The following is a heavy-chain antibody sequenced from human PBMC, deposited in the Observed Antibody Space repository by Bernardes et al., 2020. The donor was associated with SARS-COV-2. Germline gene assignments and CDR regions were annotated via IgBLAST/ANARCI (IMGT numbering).Heavy chain of an antibody. CDR2: IYYSGSN. Sequence: SETLSLTCTVSGGSISSSSYYWGWIRQPPGKGLEWIGSIYYSGSNYYNPSLQSRVTISVDTSKNQFSLKLSPVTAADTAVYYCARFNEDIVVVPAAQDDAFDIWGQGTMVTVSS. CDR3: ARFNEDIVVVPAAQDDAFDI. J-gene: IGHJ3*02. D-gene: IGHD2-2*01. CDR1: GGSISSSSYY. V-gene: IGHV4-39*07.